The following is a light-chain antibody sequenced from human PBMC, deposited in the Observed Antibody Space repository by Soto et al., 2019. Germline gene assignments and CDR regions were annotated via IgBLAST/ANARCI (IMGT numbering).Light chain of an antibody. CDR1: QSVSSY. CDR3: QQRSSWPLYT. CDR2: DAS. J-gene: IGKJ2*01. Sequence: EIVLTQSPATLSLSPGERATLSCRASQSVSSYLAWYQLKPGQAPRLLIYDASNRATGIPARFSGSGSGTDFTLTISSLEPEDFSVYYCQQRSSWPLYTFGQGTKLEIK. V-gene: IGKV3-11*01.